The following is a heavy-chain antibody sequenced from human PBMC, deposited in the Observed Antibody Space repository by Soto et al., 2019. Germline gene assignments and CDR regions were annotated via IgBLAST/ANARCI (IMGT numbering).Heavy chain of an antibody. V-gene: IGHV3-7*01. CDR3: ARDLHYYYGMDV. CDR1: GFTFSNFW. J-gene: IGHJ6*02. CDR2: IKKDGSEK. Sequence: GGSLRLSCEVSGFTFSNFWMTWVRQAPGKGLEWVANIKKDGSEKNFVDSVKGRFTISRDNAKNSLYLQMNSLRDEDTAVYYCARDLHYYYGMDVWGQGTTVTVSS.